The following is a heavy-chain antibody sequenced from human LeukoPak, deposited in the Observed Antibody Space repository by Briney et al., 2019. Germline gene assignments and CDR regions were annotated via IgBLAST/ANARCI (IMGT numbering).Heavy chain of an antibody. CDR1: GGSFSGYY. CDR2: INHSGST. Sequence: PSETLSLTCAVYGGSFSGYYWSWIRQPPGKGLEWIGEINHSGSTNYNPSLKSRVTISVDTSKNQFSLKLSSVTAADTAVYYCARDPLYYGSGDSYYYYGMDVWGQGTTVTVSS. D-gene: IGHD3-10*01. V-gene: IGHV4-34*01. CDR3: ARDPLYYGSGDSYYYYGMDV. J-gene: IGHJ6*02.